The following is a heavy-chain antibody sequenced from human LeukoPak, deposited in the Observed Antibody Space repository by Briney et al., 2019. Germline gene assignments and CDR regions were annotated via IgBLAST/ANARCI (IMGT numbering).Heavy chain of an antibody. CDR1: GGTFSSYA. CDR2: IIPIFGTA. Sequence: SVTVSCKASGGTFSSYAISWVRQAPGQGLEWMGGIIPIFGTANYAQKFQGRVTITADESTSTAYIELSSLRSEDTAVYYCARDRGPYYDSSGYSAEDYWGQGTLVTVSS. CDR3: ARDRGPYYDSSGYSAEDY. J-gene: IGHJ4*02. V-gene: IGHV1-69*13. D-gene: IGHD3-22*01.